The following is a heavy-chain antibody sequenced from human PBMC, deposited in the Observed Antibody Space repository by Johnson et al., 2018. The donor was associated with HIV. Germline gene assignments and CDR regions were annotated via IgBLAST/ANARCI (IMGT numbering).Heavy chain of an antibody. CDR1: GFAFSSYA. Sequence: HVQLVESGGGVVQPGRSLRLSCAASGFAFSSYAMHWVRQAPGKGLEWVAVISYDGSNKYYADSVKGRFTISRDNSKNTLYLQMNSLRAEDTAVYYCAKDTWELLGDGASDIWGQGTMVTVSS. V-gene: IGHV3-30-3*01. J-gene: IGHJ3*02. D-gene: IGHD1-26*01. CDR2: ISYDGSNK. CDR3: AKDTWELLGDGASDI.